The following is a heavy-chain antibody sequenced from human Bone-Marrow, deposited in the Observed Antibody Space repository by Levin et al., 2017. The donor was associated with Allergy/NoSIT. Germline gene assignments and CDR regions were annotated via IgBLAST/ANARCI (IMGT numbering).Heavy chain of an antibody. Sequence: AGGSLRLSCAASGFTFSSYAMSWVRQAPGKGLEWVSAISGSGGSTYYADSVKGRFTISRDNSKNTLYLQMNSLRAEDTAVYYCAKGYYYDSSGYEYYFDYWGQGTLVTVSS. D-gene: IGHD3-22*01. V-gene: IGHV3-23*01. CDR2: ISGSGGST. J-gene: IGHJ4*02. CDR1: GFTFSSYA. CDR3: AKGYYYDSSGYEYYFDY.